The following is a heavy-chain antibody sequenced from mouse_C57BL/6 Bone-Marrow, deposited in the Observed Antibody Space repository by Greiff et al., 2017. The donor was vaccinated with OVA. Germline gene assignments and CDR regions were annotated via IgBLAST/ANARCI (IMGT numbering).Heavy chain of an antibody. CDR2: INPYNGDT. CDR3: ARRTTVHWYFDV. Sequence: EVMLVESGPELVKPGDSVKISCKASGYSFTGYFMNWVMQSHGKSLEWIGRINPYNGDTFYNQKFKGKATLTVDKSSSTAHMELRSLTSEDSAVYYCARRTTVHWYFDVWGTGTTVTVSS. V-gene: IGHV1-20*01. D-gene: IGHD1-1*01. J-gene: IGHJ1*03. CDR1: GYSFTGYF.